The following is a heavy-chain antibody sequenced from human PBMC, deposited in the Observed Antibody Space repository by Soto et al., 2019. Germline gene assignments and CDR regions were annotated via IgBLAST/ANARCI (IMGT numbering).Heavy chain of an antibody. J-gene: IGHJ2*01. Sequence: QVQLVESGGGVVQPGSSLRLSCAASGFTFSSYAMHWVRQAPGKGLEWVAVISYDGSNKYYADSVKGRFTISRDNSKNTLYLQMNSLRAEDTALYYCARVTIAVAGTAGYFDLWGRGTLVTVSS. CDR3: ARVTIAVAGTAGYFDL. D-gene: IGHD6-19*01. CDR1: GFTFSSYA. CDR2: ISYDGSNK. V-gene: IGHV3-30-3*01.